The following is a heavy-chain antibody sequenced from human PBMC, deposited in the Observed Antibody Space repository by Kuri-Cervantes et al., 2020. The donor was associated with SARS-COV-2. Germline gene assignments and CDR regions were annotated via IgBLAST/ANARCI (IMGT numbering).Heavy chain of an antibody. V-gene: IGHV3-30-3*01. CDR2: ISYDGSNK. CDR1: GFTFSSYA. CDR3: ARSSGQIFYYYGMDV. Sequence: GESLKISCAASGFTFSSYAMHWVRQAPGKGLEWVAVISYDGSNKYYADSVKGRFTISRDNSKNTLYLQMNSLRAEDTAVYYCARSSGQIFYYYGMDVWGQGTTVTVSS. J-gene: IGHJ6*02. D-gene: IGHD2-15*01.